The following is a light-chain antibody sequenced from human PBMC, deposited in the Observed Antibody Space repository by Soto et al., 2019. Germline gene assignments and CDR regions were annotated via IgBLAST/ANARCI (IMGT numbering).Light chain of an antibody. CDR3: QQYGSSPMT. CDR2: GAS. Sequence: EIVMTQSPATLSVSPGERATLSCRASQSVSSNLAWYQQKPGQAPRLLISGASTRATGIPARFSGSGSGTEFTLTITSLQSEDFAVYYCQQYGSSPMTFGQGTKV. CDR1: QSVSSN. J-gene: IGKJ1*01. V-gene: IGKV3-15*01.